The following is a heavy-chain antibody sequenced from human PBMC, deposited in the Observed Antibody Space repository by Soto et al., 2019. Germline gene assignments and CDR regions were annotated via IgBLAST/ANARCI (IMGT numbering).Heavy chain of an antibody. CDR1: GGSFSGYY. Sequence: SLTCAVYGGSFSGYYWSWIRQPPGKGLEWIGEINHSGSTNYNPSLKSRVTISVDTSKNQFSLKLSSVTAADTAVYYCARDLGAAAPYYYGMDVWGQGTTVTVSS. J-gene: IGHJ6*02. D-gene: IGHD6-13*01. CDR3: ARDLGAAAPYYYGMDV. V-gene: IGHV4-34*01. CDR2: INHSGST.